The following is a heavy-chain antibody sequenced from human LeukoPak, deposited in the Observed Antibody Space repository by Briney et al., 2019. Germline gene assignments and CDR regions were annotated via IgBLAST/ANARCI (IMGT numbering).Heavy chain of an antibody. D-gene: IGHD6-13*01. Sequence: PGGSLRLSCAASGFTFSSYWMSWVRQAPGKGLEWVANIKQDGSEKYYVDSVKGRFTISRDNAKSSLYLQMNSLRAEDTAVYYCARQQLSDAFDIWGQGTMVTVSS. CDR3: ARQQLSDAFDI. CDR2: IKQDGSEK. J-gene: IGHJ3*02. CDR1: GFTFSSYW. V-gene: IGHV3-7*01.